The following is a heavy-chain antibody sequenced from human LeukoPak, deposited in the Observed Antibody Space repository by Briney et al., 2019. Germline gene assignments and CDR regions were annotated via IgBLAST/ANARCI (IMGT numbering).Heavy chain of an antibody. CDR1: GYTFTSYY. J-gene: IGHJ5*02. CDR2: INPSGGST. Sequence: ASVKVSCKASGYTFTSYYMRWVRQAPGQGLEWMGIINPSGGSTSYAQKFQGRVTMTRDTSTSTVYMELSSLRSEDTAVYYCARGGLVVVPAAMYYWFDPWGQGTLVTVSS. D-gene: IGHD2-2*01. CDR3: ARGGLVVVPAAMYYWFDP. V-gene: IGHV1-46*01.